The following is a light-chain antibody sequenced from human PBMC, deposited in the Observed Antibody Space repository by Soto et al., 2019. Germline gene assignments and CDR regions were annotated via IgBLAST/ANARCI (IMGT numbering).Light chain of an antibody. CDR3: QQYNTYSKT. V-gene: IGKV1-5*03. J-gene: IGKJ1*01. CDR2: HTS. Sequence: DIQMTQSPSTLSASVGDRVTLTCRASKSINCWLAWFQQKPGQAPKLLISHTSLVESGVSSSFRGSGSRTQFTLTISSLQHADFASYYRQQYNTYSKTFGQGTKVDIK. CDR1: KSINCW.